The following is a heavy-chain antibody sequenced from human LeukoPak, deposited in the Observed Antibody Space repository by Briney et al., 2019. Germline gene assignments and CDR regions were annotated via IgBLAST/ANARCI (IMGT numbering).Heavy chain of an antibody. CDR1: GFSLSNYA. CDR3: ANAGYWSGGSCYFAFEI. CDR2: IRGSGGNT. Sequence: GGSLRLSRVASGFSLSNYAMSSVRQAPGKGLEWVSAIRGSGGNTYYADFVKGRFTISRDNSKNTLYLQMNSLRAEDTAVYYCANAGYWSGGSCYFAFEIWGQGTMVTVSS. J-gene: IGHJ3*02. D-gene: IGHD2-15*01. V-gene: IGHV3-23*01.